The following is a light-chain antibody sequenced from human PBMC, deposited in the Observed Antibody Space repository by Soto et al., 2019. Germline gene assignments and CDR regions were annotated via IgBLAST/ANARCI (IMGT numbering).Light chain of an antibody. J-gene: IGLJ1*01. CDR1: SSDVGGYNS. Sequence: HSALTQPASVSGSPGQSITISCTGTSSDVGGYNSVSWYQQHPGKAHKLMIYEVSNRPSGVSNRFSGSKSGSTASLTISGLQAEDEADYYCSSYTSSSTTCVFGTGTKV. V-gene: IGLV2-14*01. CDR2: EVS. CDR3: SSYTSSSTTCV.